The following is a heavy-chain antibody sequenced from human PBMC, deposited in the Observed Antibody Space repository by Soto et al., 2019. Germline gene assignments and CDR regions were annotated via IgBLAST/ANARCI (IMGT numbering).Heavy chain of an antibody. Sequence: QVHLVESGGGVVQPGRSLRLSCAASGFTFSSYTIHWVRQAPGTGLEWVAVMSYDGSHIYYADSVEGRFTISRDNSRNTLYLQMNSLRVEDTAVYYCARGFVGSSSFYSFAYWGQGTLVTVSS. CDR3: ARGFVGSSSFYSFAY. J-gene: IGHJ4*02. CDR2: MSYDGSHI. CDR1: GFTFSSYT. V-gene: IGHV3-30-3*01. D-gene: IGHD6-6*01.